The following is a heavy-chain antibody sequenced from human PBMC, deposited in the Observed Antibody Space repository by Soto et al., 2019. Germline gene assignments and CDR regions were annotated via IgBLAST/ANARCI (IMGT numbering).Heavy chain of an antibody. J-gene: IGHJ5*02. D-gene: IGHD3-22*01. V-gene: IGHV3-23*01. Sequence: GGSLRLSCAASGFTFSSYAMSWVRQAPGKGLEWVSAISGSGGSTYYADSVKGRFTISRDNSKNTLYLQMNSLRAEDTAVYYCAKDLDSSGYFLRGDNWFDPWGQGTLVTVSS. CDR1: GFTFSSYA. CDR2: ISGSGGST. CDR3: AKDLDSSGYFLRGDNWFDP.